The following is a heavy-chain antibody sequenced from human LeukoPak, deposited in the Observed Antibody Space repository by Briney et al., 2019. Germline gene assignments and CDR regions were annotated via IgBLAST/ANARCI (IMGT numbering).Heavy chain of an antibody. CDR1: GFTFSSYS. J-gene: IGHJ4*02. CDR3: ARDAGGCGGDCPSFDY. CDR2: ISSSSSTI. Sequence: GGSPRLSCAASGFTFSSYSMNWVRQAPGKGLEWVSYISSSSSTIYYADSVKGRFTISIDNAKNSLYLQMNSLRAEATAVYYCARDAGGCGGDCPSFDYWGQGTLVTVSS. V-gene: IGHV3-48*01. D-gene: IGHD2-21*01.